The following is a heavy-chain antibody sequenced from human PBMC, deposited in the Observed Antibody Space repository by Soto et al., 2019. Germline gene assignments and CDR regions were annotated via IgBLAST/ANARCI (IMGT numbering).Heavy chain of an antibody. CDR1: GGSISSSKW. CDR3: ARSPDSSGYYPRRYYYGMDV. J-gene: IGHJ6*02. CDR2: IYHSGST. V-gene: IGHV4-4*02. Sequence: SETLSLTCAVSGGSISSSKWWSWVRQPPGKGLEWIGEIYHSGSTNYNPSLKSRVTISVDKSKNQFSLKLSSVTAADTAVYYCARSPDSSGYYPRRYYYGMDVWGQGTTVTVS. D-gene: IGHD3-22*01.